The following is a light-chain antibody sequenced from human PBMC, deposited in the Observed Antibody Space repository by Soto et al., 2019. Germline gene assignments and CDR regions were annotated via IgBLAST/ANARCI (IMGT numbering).Light chain of an antibody. CDR1: TSNIGNNT. J-gene: IGLJ1*01. CDR2: NND. V-gene: IGLV1-44*01. Sequence: QAVVTQPPSASGTPGQRVTISCSGTTSNIGNNTVTWYQHLPETAPKVLIFNNDQRPSGVPDRFSGSKSGTSASLAISGLQSEDEADYYCAAWDDSLSGYVFGTGTKLTVL. CDR3: AAWDDSLSGYV.